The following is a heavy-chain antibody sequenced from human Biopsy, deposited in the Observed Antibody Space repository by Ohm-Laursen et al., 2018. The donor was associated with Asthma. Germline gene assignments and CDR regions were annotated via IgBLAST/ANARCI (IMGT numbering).Heavy chain of an antibody. CDR3: AKDFRGIAVAGDRGFDY. CDR1: GFTFSSYG. D-gene: IGHD6-19*01. Sequence: SSLRLSCAASGFTFSSYGMDWVRQAPGKGLEWVALMSYDGSIKDYADSVKGRFTISRDNSMNTLYLHMNSLRVEDTAVYYCAKDFRGIAVAGDRGFDYWGQGTLVTVSS. J-gene: IGHJ4*02. V-gene: IGHV3-33*05. CDR2: MSYDGSIK.